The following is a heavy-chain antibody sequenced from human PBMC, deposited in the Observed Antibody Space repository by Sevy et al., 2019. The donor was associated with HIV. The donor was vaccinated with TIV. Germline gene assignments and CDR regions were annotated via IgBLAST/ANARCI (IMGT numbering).Heavy chain of an antibody. CDR1: GYSISSAYS. D-gene: IGHD3-9*01. CDR3: ASFGRLLIRNGDTFEI. Sequence: SETLSLTCAVSGYSISSAYSWGWIRQPPGKGLEWIGKSYHSGRTYYNPSLNSRVTISVDTSKNKFSLKRNSMTAADTAVYYCASFGRLLIRNGDTFEIWGQGTMVTVSS. J-gene: IGHJ3*02. V-gene: IGHV4-38-2*01. CDR2: SYHSGRT.